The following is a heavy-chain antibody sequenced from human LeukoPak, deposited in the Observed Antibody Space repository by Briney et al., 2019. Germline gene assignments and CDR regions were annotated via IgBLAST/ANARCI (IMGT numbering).Heavy chain of an antibody. Sequence: SETLSLTCTVSGGSISSNSYSWGWIRQPPGKGLEWIGTIHYSGSTYYNPSLNSRVTISVDTSKNHFSLKLSSVTAADTAVYYCARGVGYSSGLGYWGQGNLVTVSS. J-gene: IGHJ4*02. V-gene: IGHV4-39*07. CDR2: IHYSGST. CDR3: ARGVGYSSGLGY. D-gene: IGHD6-19*01. CDR1: GGSISSNSYS.